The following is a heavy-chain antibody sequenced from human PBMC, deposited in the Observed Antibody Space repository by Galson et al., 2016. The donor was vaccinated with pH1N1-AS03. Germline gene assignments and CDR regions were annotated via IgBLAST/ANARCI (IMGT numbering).Heavy chain of an antibody. J-gene: IGHJ4*02. CDR3: AKYTIDWYEDY. V-gene: IGHV3-23*01. D-gene: IGHD6-19*01. Sequence: SLRLSCAASGISLSSSWMHWVRQAPGRGLVWVSSISSTGSNTFYADSVMGRFTISRDNSKNTLYLQMNSLRAEDTAVFYCAKYTIDWYEDYWGQGPLVTVSS. CDR2: ISSTGSNT. CDR1: GISLSSSW.